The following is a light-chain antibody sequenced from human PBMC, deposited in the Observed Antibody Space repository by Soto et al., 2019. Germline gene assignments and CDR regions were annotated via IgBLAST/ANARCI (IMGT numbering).Light chain of an antibody. V-gene: IGLV7-46*01. CDR1: TGAVTSGHY. CDR3: LVIYTGVGEV. Sequence: QAVVTQEPSLTVSLGGTVTLTCGSSTGAVTSGHYPHWFQQKPGQAPRTLIYDTDIKHSWTPARFSGSLLGGKAALTLSGAQPGDEADYYCLVIYTGVGEVFGTGTKVTVL. CDR2: DTD. J-gene: IGLJ1*01.